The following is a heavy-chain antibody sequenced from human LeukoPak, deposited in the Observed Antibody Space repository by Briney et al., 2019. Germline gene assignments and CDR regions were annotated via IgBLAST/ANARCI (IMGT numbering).Heavy chain of an antibody. D-gene: IGHD4-17*01. V-gene: IGHV3-23*01. J-gene: IGHJ4*02. CDR2: ISGSGGST. CDR3: AKEGGQVTTGSFDY. CDR1: GFTFSSYA. Sequence: AGGSLRLSCAASGFTFSSYAMSWVRQAPGKGLEWVSAISGSGGSTYYADSVKGRSTISRDNSKNTLYLQMNSLRAEDTAVYHCAKEGGQVTTGSFDYWGQGTLVTVSS.